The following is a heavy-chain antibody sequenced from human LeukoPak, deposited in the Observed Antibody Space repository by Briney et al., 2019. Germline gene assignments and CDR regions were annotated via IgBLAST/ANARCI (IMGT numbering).Heavy chain of an antibody. D-gene: IGHD2-21*02. CDR1: GGSFSGYY. CDR2: INHSGST. V-gene: IGHV4-34*01. CDR3: ASICGGDCHMG. Sequence: SETLSLTCAVYGGSFSGYYWSWIRQPPGKGLEWIGEINHSGSTNYNPSLKSRVTISVDTSKNQFSLKLSSVTAADTAVYYCASICGGDCHMGWGQGTLVTVSS. J-gene: IGHJ4*02.